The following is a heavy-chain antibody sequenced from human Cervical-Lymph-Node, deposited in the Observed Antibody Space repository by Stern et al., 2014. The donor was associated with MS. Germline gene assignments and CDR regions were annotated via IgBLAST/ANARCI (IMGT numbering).Heavy chain of an antibody. D-gene: IGHD6-19*01. CDR1: GFSLSTDGMC. CDR2: LNWDDNK. Sequence: QVTLRESGPALVKPTQTLTLTCTFSGFSLSTDGMCVSWVRQAPGKALEWLALLNWDDNKYYSTSLKTRLTISTDTYKNQVVLTLTNVDPVDTATYFCARIMAVAGTRYYYSGMDVWGQGTTVIVSS. V-gene: IGHV2-70*20. J-gene: IGHJ6*02. CDR3: ARIMAVAGTRYYYSGMDV.